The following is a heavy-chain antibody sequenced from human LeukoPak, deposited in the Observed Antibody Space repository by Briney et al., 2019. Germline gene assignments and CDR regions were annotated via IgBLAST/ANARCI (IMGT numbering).Heavy chain of an antibody. CDR2: ISWDGGST. J-gene: IGHJ4*02. V-gene: IGHV3-43*01. CDR1: GFTFDDYT. Sequence: PGGSLRLSRAASGFTFDDYTMHWVRQAPGKGLEWVSLISWDGGSTYYADSVKGRFTISRDNSKNSLYLQMNSLRTEDTALYYCAKDVDDSSGYPADWGQGTLVTVSS. CDR3: AKDVDDSSGYPAD. D-gene: IGHD3-22*01.